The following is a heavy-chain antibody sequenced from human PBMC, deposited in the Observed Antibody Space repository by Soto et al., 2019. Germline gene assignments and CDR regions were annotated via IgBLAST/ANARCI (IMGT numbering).Heavy chain of an antibody. D-gene: IGHD3-10*01. V-gene: IGHV1-2*02. CDR2: INPRSGGT. CDR3: ARSPGGGGDYFYGMDV. Sequence: QVHLVQSGAEVKKPGASVKVSCKTSGYTFTDYYIHWMRQVPGQGPEWMGWINPRSGGTNYAKKFQGGLTLARDGSIRTSFMEPRRLGSDDTAVYYFARSPGGGGDYFYGMDVWGQGTAVTVSS. CDR1: GYTFTDYY. J-gene: IGHJ6*02.